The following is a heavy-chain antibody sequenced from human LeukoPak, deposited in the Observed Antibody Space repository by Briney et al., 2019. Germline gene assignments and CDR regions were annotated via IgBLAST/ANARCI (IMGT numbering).Heavy chain of an antibody. CDR2: IHPSTGNP. CDR1: GYSFTNYA. J-gene: IGHJ4*02. CDR3: ARDPPSNYDLWSGSRA. Sequence: ASVKVSCKASGYSFTNYAMNWVRQAPGQGLEWMGWIHPSTGNPTYAQGFTGRFVFSLDTSVSTTYLQISSLKAEDTAVYYCARDPPSNYDLWSGSRAWGQGTLVTVSS. V-gene: IGHV7-4-1*02. D-gene: IGHD3-3*01.